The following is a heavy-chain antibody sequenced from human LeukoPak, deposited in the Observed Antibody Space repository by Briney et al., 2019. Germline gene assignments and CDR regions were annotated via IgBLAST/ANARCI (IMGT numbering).Heavy chain of an antibody. V-gene: IGHV4-59*01. CDR2: IYYSGST. J-gene: IGHJ3*02. D-gene: IGHD2-8*01. CDR3: ARDLPDRMSAFDI. Sequence: SETLSLTCTVSGGSISSYCWSWIRQPPGKGLEWIGYIYYSGSTNYNPSLKSRLTISVDTSKNQLSLRLRSVTAADTAVYYCARDLPDRMSAFDIWGQGTMVTVSS. CDR1: GGSISSYC.